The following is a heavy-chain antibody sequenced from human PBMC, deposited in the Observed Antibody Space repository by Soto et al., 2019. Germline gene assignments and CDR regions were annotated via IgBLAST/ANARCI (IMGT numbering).Heavy chain of an antibody. CDR2: IKSKTDGGTT. CDR3: TTAPLPGGSGSYRYYYYYYMDV. J-gene: IGHJ6*03. CDR1: GFTFSNAW. D-gene: IGHD3-10*01. Sequence: GGSLRLSCAASGFTFSNAWMSWVRQAPGKGLEWVGRIKSKTDGGTTDYAAPVKGRFTISRDDSKNTLYLQMNSLKTEDTAVYYCTTAPLPGGSGSYRYYYYYYMDVWGKGTTVTVSS. V-gene: IGHV3-15*01.